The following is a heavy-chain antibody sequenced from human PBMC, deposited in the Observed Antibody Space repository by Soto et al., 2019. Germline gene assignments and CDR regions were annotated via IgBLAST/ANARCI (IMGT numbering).Heavy chain of an antibody. D-gene: IGHD2-15*01. CDR2: ISSSSSTI. Sequence: EVQLVESGGGLVQPGGSLRLSCAASGFTFSSYSMNWVRQAPGKGLEWVSYISSSSSTIYYADSVKGRFTISRDNAKNSLYLQMNRLRAEDTAVYYCARAASGSYYYYYGMDVWGQGTTVTVSS. J-gene: IGHJ6*02. CDR3: ARAASGSYYYYYGMDV. CDR1: GFTFSSYS. V-gene: IGHV3-48*01.